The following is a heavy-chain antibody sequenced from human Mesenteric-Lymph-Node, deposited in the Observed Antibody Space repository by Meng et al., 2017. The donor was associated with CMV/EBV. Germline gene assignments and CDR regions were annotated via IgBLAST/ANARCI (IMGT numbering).Heavy chain of an antibody. CDR3: ARVPRLWPTTYFDY. Sequence: GGSLRLSCAASGFTFSSYWMSWVRQAPGKGLEWVANIKQDGSEKYYVDSVKGRFTISRDNAKNSLYLQMNSLRAEDTAVYYCARVPRLWPTTYFDYWGQGTLVTVSS. D-gene: IGHD4/OR15-4a*01. CDR2: IKQDGSEK. J-gene: IGHJ4*02. V-gene: IGHV3-7*01. CDR1: GFTFSSYW.